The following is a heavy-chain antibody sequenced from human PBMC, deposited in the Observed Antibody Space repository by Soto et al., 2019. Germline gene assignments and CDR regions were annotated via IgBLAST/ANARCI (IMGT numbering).Heavy chain of an antibody. CDR1: GGTFSSYT. CDR2: IIPILGIA. J-gene: IGHJ3*02. Sequence: ASVKVSCKASGGTFSSYTISWVRQAPGQGLEWMGRIIPILGIANYAQKFQGRVTITADKSTSTAYMELSSLRSEDTAVYYCARDPHASGYDFLAFDIWGQGTMVTVSS. D-gene: IGHD5-12*01. V-gene: IGHV1-69*04. CDR3: ARDPHASGYDFLAFDI.